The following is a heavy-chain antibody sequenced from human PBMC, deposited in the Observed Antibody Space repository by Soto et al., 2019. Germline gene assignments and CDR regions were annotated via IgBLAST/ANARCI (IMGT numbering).Heavy chain of an antibody. J-gene: IGHJ4*02. D-gene: IGHD4-17*01. Sequence: QVQLVQSGAEVKKPGSSVKVSCKASGGTFSSYTISWVRQAPGQGLEWMGRIIPNLGIANYAQKFQGRVTITADKSTSTAYMELSSLRSEDTAVYYCAREGERWAYFDSWGQGTLVTVSS. V-gene: IGHV1-69*08. CDR3: AREGERWAYFDS. CDR2: IIPNLGIA. CDR1: GGTFSSYT.